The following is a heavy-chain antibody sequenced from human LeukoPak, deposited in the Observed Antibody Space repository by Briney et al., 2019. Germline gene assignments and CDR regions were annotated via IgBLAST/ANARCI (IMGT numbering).Heavy chain of an antibody. J-gene: IGHJ6*03. CDR2: ISSSSSYI. CDR1: GFTFSSYS. Sequence: GGSLRLSCAASGFTFSSYSMNWVRQAPGKGLEWVSSISSSSSYIYYADSVKGRFTISRDNAKNSLYLQMNSLRAEDTAVYYCARDPYSGNYGPYYYYVDVWGTGTTVTISS. V-gene: IGHV3-21*01. CDR3: ARDPYSGNYGPYYYYVDV. D-gene: IGHD1-26*01.